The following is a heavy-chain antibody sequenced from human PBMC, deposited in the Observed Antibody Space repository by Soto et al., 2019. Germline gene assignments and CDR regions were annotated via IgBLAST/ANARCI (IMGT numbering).Heavy chain of an antibody. CDR2: ISSSSSYI. Sequence: ASLRLSCAASGFTFSSYSMNWVRQAPGKGLEWVSSISSSSSYIYYADSVKGRFTISRDNAKNSLYLQMNSLRAEDTAVYYCARDHIAVAGTGWFDPWGQGTLVTVSS. V-gene: IGHV3-21*01. CDR3: ARDHIAVAGTGWFDP. J-gene: IGHJ5*02. D-gene: IGHD6-19*01. CDR1: GFTFSSYS.